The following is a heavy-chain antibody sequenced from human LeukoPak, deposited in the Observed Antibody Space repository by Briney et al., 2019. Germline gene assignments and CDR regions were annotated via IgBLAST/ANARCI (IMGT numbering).Heavy chain of an antibody. CDR1: GFTVSSNH. V-gene: IGHV3-53*01. CDR3: ARSHHDILTGYYRAFDY. Sequence: PGGSLRLSCAASGFTVSSNHMNWVRQAPGKGLEWVSLISSGGSTYYADSVKGRFTISRDNSKNTLYLQMNSLRAEDTAVYYCARSHHDILTGYYRAFDYWGQGTLVTVSS. D-gene: IGHD3-9*01. CDR2: ISSGGST. J-gene: IGHJ4*02.